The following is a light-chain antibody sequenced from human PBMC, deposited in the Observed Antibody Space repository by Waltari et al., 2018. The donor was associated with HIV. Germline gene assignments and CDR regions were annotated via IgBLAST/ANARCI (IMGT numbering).Light chain of an antibody. CDR1: QSVGSD. V-gene: IGKV3-15*01. J-gene: IGKJ1*01. Sequence: ETMMTQSPATLSVSPGETITLSCRASQSVGSDLAWYQQKPGQPPRFLIHSASTRATGIPARFSGSGSGTEFTLTISSLQSEDSAVYYCQQYAYWPPAWTFGQGTKVEIK. CDR3: QQYAYWPPAWT. CDR2: SAS.